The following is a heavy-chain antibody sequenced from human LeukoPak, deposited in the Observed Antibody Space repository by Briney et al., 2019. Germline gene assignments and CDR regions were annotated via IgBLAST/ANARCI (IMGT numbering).Heavy chain of an antibody. D-gene: IGHD3-22*01. Sequence: PSETLSLTCTVSGGSLSGHYWSWIRQPPGKGLEWIGSIYYNGRTRYNPSLQSRVTILVDTSRNELSLKLPSMTAADTAVYYCARLLDYDSSGDPDTFDMWGQVILVTLSS. J-gene: IGHJ3*02. CDR1: GGSLSGHY. V-gene: IGHV4-59*11. CDR2: IYYNGRT. CDR3: ARLLDYDSSGDPDTFDM.